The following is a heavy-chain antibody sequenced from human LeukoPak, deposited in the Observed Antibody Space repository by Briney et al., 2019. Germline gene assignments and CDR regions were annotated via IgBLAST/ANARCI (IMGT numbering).Heavy chain of an antibody. V-gene: IGHV3-21*01. CDR3: ARDRGPPHYYDSSGYYFDY. Sequence: GGSLRLSCAASGFTFSSYSMNWVRQAPGRGLEWVSSISSSSSYIYYADSVKGRFTISRDNAKNSLFLQMNSLRAEDTAVYYCARDRGPPHYYDSSGYYFDYWGQGILVTVSS. D-gene: IGHD3-22*01. CDR2: ISSSSSYI. CDR1: GFTFSSYS. J-gene: IGHJ4*02.